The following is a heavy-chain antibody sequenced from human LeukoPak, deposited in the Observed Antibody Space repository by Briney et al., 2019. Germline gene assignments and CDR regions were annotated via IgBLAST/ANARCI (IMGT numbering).Heavy chain of an antibody. J-gene: IGHJ4*02. CDR3: ARDSTGRSYGEIDY. Sequence: ASVKVSCKASGYTFTSYGISWVRQAPGQGLEWMGWISAYNGNTNYAQKLQGRVTMTIDTSTSTAYMELRSLRSDDTAVYYCARDSTGRSYGEIDYWGQGTLVTVSS. V-gene: IGHV1-18*04. CDR1: GYTFTSYG. D-gene: IGHD5-18*01. CDR2: ISAYNGNT.